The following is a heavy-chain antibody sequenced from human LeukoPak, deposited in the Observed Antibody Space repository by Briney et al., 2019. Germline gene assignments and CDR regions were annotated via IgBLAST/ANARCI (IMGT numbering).Heavy chain of an antibody. Sequence: PGRSLRLSCAASGFTFISYSMSWVRQAPGKRLEWVANIKQDGSEEVYVDSVKGRFTISRDNAKNSLFLQMNTLRAEDTAVYYCARDPYSSTWSYGMDVWGQGTTVTVSS. CDR3: ARDPYSSTWSYGMDV. CDR1: GFTFISYS. V-gene: IGHV3-7*05. D-gene: IGHD6-6*01. CDR2: IKQDGSEE. J-gene: IGHJ6*02.